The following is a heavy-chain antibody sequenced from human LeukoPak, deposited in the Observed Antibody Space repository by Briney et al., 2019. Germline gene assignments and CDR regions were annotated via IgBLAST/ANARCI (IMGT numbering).Heavy chain of an antibody. D-gene: IGHD5-18*01. CDR1: GGTFSSYA. V-gene: IGHV1-18*01. CDR2: INPNSGGT. Sequence: ASVKVSCKASGGTFSSYAISWVRQAPGQGLEWMGWINPNSGGTNYVQKFQGRVTMTTDISTSTAYMELRSLRSDDTAVFYCVRDLGVDTSMIFFDFWGQGTRVTVSS. J-gene: IGHJ4*02. CDR3: VRDLGVDTSMIFFDF.